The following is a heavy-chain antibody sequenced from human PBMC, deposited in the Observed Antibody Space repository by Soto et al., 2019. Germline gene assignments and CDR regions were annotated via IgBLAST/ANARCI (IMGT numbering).Heavy chain of an antibody. V-gene: IGHV3-74*01. CDR3: ASDDYYGMDV. CDR1: GFTFSTYW. CDR2: INSDGGST. J-gene: IGHJ6*02. Sequence: EVQLVESGGGLVQPGGSLRLSCVASGFTFSTYWMHWVRQAPGKGLVGVSRINSDGGSTTYADSVKGRFTISRDNAKNTLYLQMNSLRVEDTAVYYCASDDYYGMDVWCQGTTVTVSS.